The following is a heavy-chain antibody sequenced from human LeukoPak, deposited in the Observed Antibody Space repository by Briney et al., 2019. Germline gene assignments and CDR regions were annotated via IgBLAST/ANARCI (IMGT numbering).Heavy chain of an antibody. J-gene: IGHJ4*02. CDR1: GFAVSGNY. D-gene: IGHD3-10*01. CDR3: AKLKGWYGEGYFDY. CDR2: IYSDGRT. V-gene: IGHV3-53*01. Sequence: PGGSLRLSCAASGFAVSGNYMTWVRQAPGKGLEWVSVIYSDGRTYYADFVKGRFTISRDISKNTLFLQMTSLRAEDTAVYYCAKLKGWYGEGYFDYWGQGTLVTVSS.